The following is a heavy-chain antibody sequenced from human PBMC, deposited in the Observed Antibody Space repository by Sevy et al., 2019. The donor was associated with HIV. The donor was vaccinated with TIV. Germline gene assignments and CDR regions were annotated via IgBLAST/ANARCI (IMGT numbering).Heavy chain of an antibody. CDR1: GFTFRTYG. CDR3: AKRKGNYYDSSGEYYFDY. Sequence: GGSLRLSCAASGFTFRTYGMHWVRQAPGKGLEWVAIISYDGSNENYAYSVKGRFTISRDNSKNTLYLQMSSLRAEDTAVYYCAKRKGNYYDSSGEYYFDYWGQGTLVTVSS. CDR2: ISYDGSNE. V-gene: IGHV3-30*18. J-gene: IGHJ4*02. D-gene: IGHD3-22*01.